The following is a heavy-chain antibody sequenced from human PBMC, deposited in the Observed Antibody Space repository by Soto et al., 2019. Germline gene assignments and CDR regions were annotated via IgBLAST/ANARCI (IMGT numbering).Heavy chain of an antibody. J-gene: IGHJ4*02. Sequence: GGSLRLSCAASGFTFSTFGMNWVRQAPGKGLEWVSVISDSGGTTFHADSVKGRFTISRDNSKNTLYLQMNSPRPEDTAVYYCAKAARTTTLYNFDFWGQGTLVTVSS. CDR3: AKAARTTTLYNFDF. D-gene: IGHD1-1*01. CDR2: ISDSGGTT. CDR1: GFTFSTFG. V-gene: IGHV3-23*01.